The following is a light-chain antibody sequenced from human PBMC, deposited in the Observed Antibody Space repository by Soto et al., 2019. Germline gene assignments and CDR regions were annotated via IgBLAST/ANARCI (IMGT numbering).Light chain of an antibody. CDR1: QSVSVN. CDR3: LQYNSWPYT. V-gene: IGKV3-15*01. J-gene: IGKJ2*01. Sequence: EVVMTQSPGTLSVSPGEGATLSCRASQSVSVNLARYQHRPGQAPRPLIYDASTRAIGVPARFSGRGSGTDFTLTISSLQSEDFAIYYCLQYNSWPYTFGRGTKLEI. CDR2: DAS.